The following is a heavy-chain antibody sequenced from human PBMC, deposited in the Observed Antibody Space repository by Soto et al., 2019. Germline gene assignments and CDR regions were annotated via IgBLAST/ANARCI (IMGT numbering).Heavy chain of an antibody. V-gene: IGHV3-23*01. CDR1: GFTFSSYS. J-gene: IGHJ4*02. Sequence: EVQLLESGGGLVQPGGSLRLSCAASGFTFSSYSMSWVRQAPGKGLEWVSIIGVGGGDRYYPESVKGRFTISRDNSRDTLYLEMNSLRDEDTAVYYCARVRFGELVWGTGTLVTVSS. D-gene: IGHD3-10*01. CDR2: IGVGGGDR. CDR3: ARVRFGELV.